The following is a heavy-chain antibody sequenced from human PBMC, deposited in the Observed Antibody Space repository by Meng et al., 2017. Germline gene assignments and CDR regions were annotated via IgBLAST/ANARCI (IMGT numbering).Heavy chain of an antibody. CDR2: IIPILGIA. V-gene: IGHV1-69*02. J-gene: IGHJ4*02. D-gene: IGHD6-19*01. CDR1: GGTFSSYT. CDR3: ARVAVAGHFDY. Sequence: VQPGNPGAEVKNPWSSVNVSFKASGGTFSSYTISWVRQAPGQGLEWMGRIIPILGIANYAQKFQGRVTITADKSTSTAYMELSSLRSEDTAVYYCARVAVAGHFDYWGQGTLVTVSS.